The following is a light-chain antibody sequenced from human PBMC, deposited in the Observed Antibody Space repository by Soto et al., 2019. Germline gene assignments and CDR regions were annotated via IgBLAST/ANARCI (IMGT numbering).Light chain of an antibody. CDR2: DVS. J-gene: IGLJ1*01. CDR3: CSYAGSPPYV. V-gene: IGLV2-11*01. CDR1: SSDVGGYNY. Sequence: QSALTQPRSVSGSPRQSVTISCTGTSSDVGGYNYVSWYQQHPGKAPKLMIYDVSKRPSGVPDRFSGSKSGNTASLTISGLQAEDEADYYCCSYAGSPPYVFGTGTKLTVL.